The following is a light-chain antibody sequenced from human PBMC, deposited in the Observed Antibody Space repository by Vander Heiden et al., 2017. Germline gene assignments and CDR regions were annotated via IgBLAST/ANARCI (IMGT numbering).Light chain of an antibody. CDR3: QQYEISPRT. Sequence: EVVFTPSPVTLSLSPWERATLSCRASPIIPTFFLSWYQQKPGQAPSLLIYGTSSRATGIPDRFSGSGSGTDFTLTISRLEPEDFAVYYCQQYEISPRTFGQGTKVEI. CDR2: GTS. J-gene: IGKJ1*01. CDR1: PIIPTFF. V-gene: IGKV3-20*01.